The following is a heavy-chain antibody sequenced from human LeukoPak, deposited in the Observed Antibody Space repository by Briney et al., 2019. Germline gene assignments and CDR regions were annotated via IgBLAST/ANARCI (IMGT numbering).Heavy chain of an antibody. CDR2: IYYSGST. CDR3: ARAHSIAVAADTLDY. Sequence: SETLSLTCTVSGGSISSYYWSWIRQPPGKGLEWIGYIYYSGSTNYNPSLKSRVTILVDTSKNQFSLEMSSVTAADTAVYYCARAHSIAVAADTLDYWGQGTLVTVSS. CDR1: GGSISSYY. J-gene: IGHJ4*02. V-gene: IGHV4-59*01. D-gene: IGHD6-19*01.